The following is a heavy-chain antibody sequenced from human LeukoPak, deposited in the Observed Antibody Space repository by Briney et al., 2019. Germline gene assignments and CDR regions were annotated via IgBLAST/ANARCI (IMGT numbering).Heavy chain of an antibody. Sequence: PGGSLRLSCAASGFTFSSYAMSWVRQAPGKGPEWVSAISGSGGDTYYADSVKGRFTISRDNSKDTLFLQMHSLGPGDTAVYYCVREDTPATANYWGQGTLVTISS. CDR3: VREDTPATANY. J-gene: IGHJ4*02. CDR1: GFTFSSYA. CDR2: ISGSGGDT. D-gene: IGHD2-21*02. V-gene: IGHV3-23*01.